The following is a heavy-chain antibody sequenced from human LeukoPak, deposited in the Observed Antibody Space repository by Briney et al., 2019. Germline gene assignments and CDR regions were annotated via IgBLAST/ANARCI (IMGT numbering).Heavy chain of an antibody. CDR3: ARPPKLRYSGSYDDAFDI. D-gene: IGHD1-26*01. CDR2: ISAYNGNT. J-gene: IGHJ3*02. Sequence: ASVKVSCKASGYTFTSYGISWVRQAPGQGLEWMGWISAYNGNTNYAQKLQGRVTMTTDTSTSTAYMELRSLRSDDTAVYYCARPPKLRYSGSYDDAFDIWGQGTMVTVSS. CDR1: GYTFTSYG. V-gene: IGHV1-18*01.